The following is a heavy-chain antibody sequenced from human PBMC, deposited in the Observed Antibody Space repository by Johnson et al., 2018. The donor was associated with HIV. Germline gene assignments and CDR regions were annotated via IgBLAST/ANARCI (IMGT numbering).Heavy chain of an antibody. CDR3: AKSIVVVIAGNNDDAFDV. Sequence: QVQLVESGGGVVQPGRSLRLSCAASGFAFSSYGIHWVRQAPGKGLEWVAVISHDGSNEYYADSVKGRFTLSRDNPKTTLYLQLNSMRSQDTAVYYCAKSIVVVIAGNNDDAFDVWGQGTVVTVSS. CDR2: ISHDGSNE. V-gene: IGHV3-30*18. CDR1: GFAFSSYG. D-gene: IGHD2-21*01. J-gene: IGHJ3*01.